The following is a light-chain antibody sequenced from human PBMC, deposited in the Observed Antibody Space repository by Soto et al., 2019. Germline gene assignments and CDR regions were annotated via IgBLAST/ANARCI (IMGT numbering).Light chain of an antibody. CDR1: QSISSY. CDR2: AAS. Sequence: DIQMTQSPSSLSASVGDRVTITCRASQSISSYLNWYQQKPGKAPKLLIYAASSLQSDVPSRFSGRGSGTDFTLSISSLQPEDFATYYCQQSYSTLWTFGQGTKVEIK. CDR3: QQSYSTLWT. J-gene: IGKJ1*01. V-gene: IGKV1-39*01.